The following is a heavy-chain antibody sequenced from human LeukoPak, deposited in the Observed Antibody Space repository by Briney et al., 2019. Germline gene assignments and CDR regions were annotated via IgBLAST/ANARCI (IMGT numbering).Heavy chain of an antibody. CDR1: GYTFTGYY. Sequence: EASVKVSCKASGYTFTGYYMHWVRQAPGQGLEWMGWINPNSGGTNYAQKFQGRVTMTRDTSISTAYMELSRLRSDDTAVYYCARDPSYYDSSATIKYYFDYWGQGTLVTVSS. J-gene: IGHJ4*02. CDR2: INPNSGGT. D-gene: IGHD3-22*01. V-gene: IGHV1-2*02. CDR3: ARDPSYYDSSATIKYYFDY.